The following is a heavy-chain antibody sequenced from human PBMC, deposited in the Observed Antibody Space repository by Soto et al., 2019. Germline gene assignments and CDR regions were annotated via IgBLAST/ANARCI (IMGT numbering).Heavy chain of an antibody. Sequence: EVQLVESGGGLVQPGGSLRLSCAASGFTFSSYSMNWVRQAPGKGLEWVSYISSSSSTIYYADSVKGRFTISRDNAKNSLYLQMNSLRDEDTAVYYCARSHYKQWRGSSSLDYWGQGTLVTVSS. CDR2: ISSSSSTI. J-gene: IGHJ4*02. V-gene: IGHV3-48*02. CDR1: GFTFSSYS. CDR3: ARSHYKQWRGSSSLDY. D-gene: IGHD6-13*01.